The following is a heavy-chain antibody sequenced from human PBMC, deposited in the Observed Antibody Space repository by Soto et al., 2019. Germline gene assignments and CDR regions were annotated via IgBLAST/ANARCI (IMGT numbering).Heavy chain of an antibody. CDR1: GFTFSSYW. V-gene: IGHV3-74*01. Sequence: EVQLVESGGGLVQPGGSLRLSCAASGFTFSSYWMHWVRQAPGKGLVWVSRINSDGSSTSYADSVKGRFTISRDNAKNTLYRQMNSLRAEDTAVYYCARGQLRYCSGGSRNWFDPWGQGTLVTVSS. D-gene: IGHD2-15*01. CDR2: INSDGSST. CDR3: ARGQLRYCSGGSRNWFDP. J-gene: IGHJ5*02.